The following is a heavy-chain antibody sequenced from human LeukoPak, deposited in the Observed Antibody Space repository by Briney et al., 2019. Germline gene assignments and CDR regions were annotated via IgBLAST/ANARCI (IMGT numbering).Heavy chain of an antibody. J-gene: IGHJ4*02. CDR1: GGSFSGYY. D-gene: IGHD2-15*01. V-gene: IGHV4-34*01. Sequence: SETLSLTCAVYGGSFSGYYWSWIRQPPGKGLEWIGEINHSGRTNYNPSLKSRVTISVDTSKNQFSLKLSSVTAADTAVYYCARDSLHCNGGRCFHMRVFDYWGQGALVTVSS. CDR2: INHSGRT. CDR3: ARDSLHCNGGRCFHMRVFDY.